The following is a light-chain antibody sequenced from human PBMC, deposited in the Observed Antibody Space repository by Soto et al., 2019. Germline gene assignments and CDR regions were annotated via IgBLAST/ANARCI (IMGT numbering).Light chain of an antibody. CDR3: SSYTSSNTFYV. V-gene: IGLV2-14*01. Sequence: QSVLTQPASVSGSPGQSITISCTGTSSDVGGYYYVSWYQHHPGKAPKLMIYQVSNRPSGASNRFSGSKSGNTASLTISGLQAEDEADYYCSSYTSSNTFYVFGTGTKV. CDR2: QVS. CDR1: SSDVGGYYY. J-gene: IGLJ1*01.